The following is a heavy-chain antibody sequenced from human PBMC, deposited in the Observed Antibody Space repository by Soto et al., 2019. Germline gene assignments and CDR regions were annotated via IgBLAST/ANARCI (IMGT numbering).Heavy chain of an antibody. CDR2: MNPNSGNT. CDR3: ARVDGDYEGRGDY. CDR1: GYTFTSYD. J-gene: IGHJ4*02. V-gene: IGHV1-8*01. Sequence: ASVKVSCKASGYTFTSYDINWVRQATGQGLEWMGWMNPNSGNTGYAQKFQGRVTMTRNTSTSTAYMELRSLRSDDTAVYYCARVDGDYEGRGDYWGQGTLVTVSS. D-gene: IGHD4-17*01.